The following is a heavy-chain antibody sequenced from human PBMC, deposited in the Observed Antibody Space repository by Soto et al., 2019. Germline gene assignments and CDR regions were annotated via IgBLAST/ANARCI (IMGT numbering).Heavy chain of an antibody. Sequence: PGESLKISCKGSGYSFTSYWISWVRQMPGKGLEWMGRIDPSDSYTNYSPSFQGHVTISADKSISTAYLQWSSLKASDTAMYYCARRAYYDFWSGYLFDYWGQGTLVT. CDR2: IDPSDSYT. CDR3: ARRAYYDFWSGYLFDY. V-gene: IGHV5-10-1*01. CDR1: GYSFTSYW. J-gene: IGHJ4*02. D-gene: IGHD3-3*01.